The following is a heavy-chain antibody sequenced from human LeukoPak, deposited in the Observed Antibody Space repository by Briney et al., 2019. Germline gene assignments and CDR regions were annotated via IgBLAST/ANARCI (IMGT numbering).Heavy chain of an antibody. V-gene: IGHV1-69*04. D-gene: IGHD6-13*01. CDR2: IIPILGIA. J-gene: IGHJ4*02. Sequence: GASVKVSCKASGGTFSSYAISWVRQAPGQGLEWMGRIIPILGIANYAQKFQGRVTITADKSTSTAYMELSSLRSEDTAVYYCATDRHSSSWYRWDYWGQGTLVTVSS. CDR3: ATDRHSSSWYRWDY. CDR1: GGTFSSYA.